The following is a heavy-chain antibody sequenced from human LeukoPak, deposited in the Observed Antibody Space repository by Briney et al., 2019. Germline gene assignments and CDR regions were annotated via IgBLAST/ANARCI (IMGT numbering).Heavy chain of an antibody. CDR1: GFTFSDYY. V-gene: IGHV3-11*04. J-gene: IGHJ4*02. CDR3: ARDLSGSGTYYFDY. CDR2: MSSSGSTI. D-gene: IGHD3-10*01. Sequence: GGSLRLSCAAFGFTFSDYYMSWIRQAPGKGLEWVSYMSSSGSTIYYADSVRGRFTISRDNAKNSLYLQMNSLRAEDTAVYYCARDLSGSGTYYFDYWGQGTLVTVSS.